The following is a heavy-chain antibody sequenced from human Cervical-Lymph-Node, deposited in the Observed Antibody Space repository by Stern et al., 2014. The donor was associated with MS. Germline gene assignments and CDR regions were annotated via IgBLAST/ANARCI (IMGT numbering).Heavy chain of an antibody. CDR2: IVVGSGNQ. D-gene: IGHD3-22*01. CDR1: GFTFTSSA. CDR3: AAEPMYYSDSVGAFDI. J-gene: IGHJ3*02. V-gene: IGHV1-58*01. Sequence: QLVQSGPEVKKPGTSVKVSCKASGFTFTSSAVQWVRQARGQRLELIGWIVVGSGNQNYEQKFQERVTITRDMSTSTAYMELSSLRSEDTAVYYCAAEPMYYSDSVGAFDIWGQGTMVTVSS.